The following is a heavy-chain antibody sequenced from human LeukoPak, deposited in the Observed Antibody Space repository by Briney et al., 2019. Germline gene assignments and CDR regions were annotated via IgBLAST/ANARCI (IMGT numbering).Heavy chain of an antibody. Sequence: SETLSLTCTVSGGSISSYYWSWIRQPPGKGLEWIGYICYSGSTSYNPSPKSRVTISVYTSKNQFSLKLSSVTAADTAVYYCARDSARYYGSGSYRPYYYYGMDVWGQGTTVTVSS. V-gene: IGHV4-59*01. CDR1: GGSISSYY. J-gene: IGHJ6*02. CDR2: ICYSGST. D-gene: IGHD3-10*01. CDR3: ARDSARYYGSGSYRPYYYYGMDV.